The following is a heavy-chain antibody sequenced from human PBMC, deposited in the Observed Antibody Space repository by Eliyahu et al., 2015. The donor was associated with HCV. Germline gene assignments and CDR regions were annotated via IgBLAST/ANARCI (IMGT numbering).Heavy chain of an antibody. D-gene: IGHD6-19*01. CDR3: AKAVVAGKGDYYYGMDV. CDR2: ISWNSGSI. CDR1: GFXFDDXA. J-gene: IGHJ6*02. V-gene: IGHV3-9*01. Sequence: EVQLVESGGGLVQPGRSLRLSCAASGFXFDDXAMHWVRQAPGKGLGWVSGISWNSGSIGYADSVKGRFTISRDNAKNSLYLQMNSLRAEDTALYYCAKAVVAGKGDYYYGMDVWGQGTTVTVSS.